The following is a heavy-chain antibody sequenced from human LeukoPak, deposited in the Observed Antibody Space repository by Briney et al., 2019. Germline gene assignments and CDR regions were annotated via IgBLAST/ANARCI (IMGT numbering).Heavy chain of an antibody. CDR3: PKRTVIVVLDGS. V-gene: IGHV3-23*01. J-gene: IGHJ4*02. Sequence: PGGSLRLSCAASGFTFSSYAMSWVRQAPGKGLEWVSGLSNSGDSRYYADSVQGRFTISRDNSKNTLYLQMNSLRAEDTAVYYCPKRTVIVVLDGSWGQGTLVTVSS. CDR2: LSNSGDSR. D-gene: IGHD3-22*01. CDR1: GFTFSSYA.